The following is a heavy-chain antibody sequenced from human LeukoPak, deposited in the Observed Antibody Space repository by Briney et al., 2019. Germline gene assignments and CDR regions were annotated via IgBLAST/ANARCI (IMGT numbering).Heavy chain of an antibody. CDR2: ISSSGSTI. Sequence: PGGSLRLSCAASGFTFSDYYMSWIRQAPGKGLEWVSYISSSGSTIYYADSVKGRFTISRDNAKNSLYLQMNSLRAEDTAVYYCARGSYYDFWSGYHNYFDYWGQGTLVTVSS. CDR1: GFTFSDYY. V-gene: IGHV3-11*01. CDR3: ARGSYYDFWSGYHNYFDY. J-gene: IGHJ4*02. D-gene: IGHD3-3*01.